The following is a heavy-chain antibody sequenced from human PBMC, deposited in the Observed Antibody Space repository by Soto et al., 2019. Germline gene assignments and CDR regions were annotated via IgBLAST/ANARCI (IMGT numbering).Heavy chain of an antibody. J-gene: IGHJ6*02. CDR2: ISRYSGNT. CDR3: AMVDNYVTPPPQDV. V-gene: IGHV1-18*01. CDR1: GYIFVNYG. Sequence: QVQLVQSGDEVRKPGSSVKVSCKASGYIFVNYGIAWVRQAPGQGLECMGWISRYSGNTHYASKVQGRLTMTTDTSTSTAYMDLGSLTSDDTAVYYCAMVDNYVTPPPQDVWGQGTTVTVSS. D-gene: IGHD3-16*01.